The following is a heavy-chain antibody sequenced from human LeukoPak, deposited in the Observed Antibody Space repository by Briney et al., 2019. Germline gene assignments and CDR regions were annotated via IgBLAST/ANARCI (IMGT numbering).Heavy chain of an antibody. CDR3: ARDYDILTGYLYGMDV. CDR2: IYYSGST. V-gene: IGHV4-59*12. Sequence: SETLSLTCTVSGGSISSYHWSWIRQPPGKGLEWIGYIYYSGSTNYNPSLKSRVTISVDTSKNQFSLKLSSVTAADTAVYYCARDYDILTGYLYGMDVWGQGTTVTVSS. D-gene: IGHD3-9*01. J-gene: IGHJ6*02. CDR1: GGSISSYH.